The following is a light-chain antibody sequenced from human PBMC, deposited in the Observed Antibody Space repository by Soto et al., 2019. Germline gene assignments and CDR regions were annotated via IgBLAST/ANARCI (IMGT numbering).Light chain of an antibody. CDR1: QSISSW. J-gene: IGKJ1*01. CDR3: QQDNSSWT. V-gene: IGKV1-5*03. Sequence: DIQMTQSPSTLSGSVGDRVTITCRASQSISSWLAWYQQKPGKAPKLLIYKASSLESEVPSRFSGSASATYSILTISSLPDDYFATYYHQQDNSSWTFGQGTKVDIK. CDR2: KAS.